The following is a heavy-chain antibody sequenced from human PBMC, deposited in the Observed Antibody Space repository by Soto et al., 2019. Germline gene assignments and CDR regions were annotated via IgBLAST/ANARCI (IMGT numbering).Heavy chain of an antibody. CDR1: GYRFTSYW. CDR2: IYPGDSDT. Sequence: GESLKISCQASGYRFTSYWIGWVRQMPGKGLEWMGIIYPGDSDTRYSPSFQGQVTISADKSISTAYLLWSSLKASDTAMYYCARSPATVGRYFDLWGRGTLVTVSS. D-gene: IGHD4-17*01. CDR3: ARSPATVGRYFDL. J-gene: IGHJ2*01. V-gene: IGHV5-51*01.